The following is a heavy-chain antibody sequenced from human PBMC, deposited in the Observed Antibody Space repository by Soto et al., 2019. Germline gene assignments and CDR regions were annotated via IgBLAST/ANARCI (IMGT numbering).Heavy chain of an antibody. J-gene: IGHJ4*02. D-gene: IGHD3-16*02. CDR3: ASMKGSYLTPEFFYFDY. Sequence: EVQLLESGGGLVQPGGSLRLSCAASGFTFSSYAMSWVRQAPGKGLEWVSAISGSGSTIYYADSVKGRFTISRDNAKNSLYLQMNSLRAQDTAVYYCASMKGSYLTPEFFYFDYWGQGTLVTVSS. CDR2: ISGSGSTI. CDR1: GFTFSSYA. V-gene: IGHV3-23*01.